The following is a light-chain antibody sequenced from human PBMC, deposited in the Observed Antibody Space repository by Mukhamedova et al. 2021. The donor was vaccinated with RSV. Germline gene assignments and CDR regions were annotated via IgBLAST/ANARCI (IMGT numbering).Light chain of an antibody. CDR3: QQYHNYPVT. J-gene: IGKJ3*01. CDR2: EAS. V-gene: IGKV1-5*03. Sequence: WYQRRVHGKAPKLLISEASSLESGVPSTFSGRGSGTEFTLTISSLRPDDFDTYYCQQYHNYPVTFGPGT.